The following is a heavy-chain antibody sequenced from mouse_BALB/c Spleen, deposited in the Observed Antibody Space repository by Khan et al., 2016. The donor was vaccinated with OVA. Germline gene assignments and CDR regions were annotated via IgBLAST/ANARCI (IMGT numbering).Heavy chain of an antibody. CDR2: ISYSGST. V-gene: IGHV3-2*02. D-gene: IGHD1-2*01. CDR1: GYSITSGYG. CDR3: ARTARIKY. Sequence: VQLKESGPGLVKPSQSLSLTCTVTGYSITSGYGWNWIRQFPGNKLEWMGYISYSGSTNYNQSLKSRISITRDTSKKQFFLQLNSVTTEDTATYYCARTARIKYWGQGTTLTVSS. J-gene: IGHJ2*01.